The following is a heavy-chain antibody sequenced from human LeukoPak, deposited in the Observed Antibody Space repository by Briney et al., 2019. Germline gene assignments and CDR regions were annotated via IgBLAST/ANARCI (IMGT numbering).Heavy chain of an antibody. V-gene: IGHV4-39*01. CDR1: GGSISSSSCY. Sequence: SETLSLTCTVSGGSISSSSCYWGWIRQPPGKGLEWIGSIYYSGSTYYNPSLKSRVTISVDTSKNHFSLKLRSVTAADTAVYYCAKHGELLSWFDPWGQGTQVTVSS. D-gene: IGHD1-26*01. J-gene: IGHJ5*02. CDR3: AKHGELLSWFDP. CDR2: IYYSGST.